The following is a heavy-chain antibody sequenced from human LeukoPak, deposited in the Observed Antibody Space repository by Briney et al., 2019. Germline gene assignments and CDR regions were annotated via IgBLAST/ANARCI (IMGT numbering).Heavy chain of an antibody. Sequence: ASVKVSCKDSGFTFFNYYMHWVRQAPGQGLEWLGIINLSGGSTHYPQKFQDRVTMTRDTSTSTVYMELSSLRSEDTAVYYCARDLDYGEKSEDYWGQGTLVTVSS. CDR1: GFTFFNYY. D-gene: IGHD4/OR15-4a*01. CDR2: INLSGGST. J-gene: IGHJ4*02. V-gene: IGHV1-46*01. CDR3: ARDLDYGEKSEDY.